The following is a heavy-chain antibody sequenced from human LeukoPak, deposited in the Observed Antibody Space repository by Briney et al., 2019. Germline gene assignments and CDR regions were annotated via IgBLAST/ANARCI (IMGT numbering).Heavy chain of an antibody. CDR2: ISYDGSNK. D-gene: IGHD3-22*01. J-gene: IGHJ4*02. CDR3: AKDQGYYDSSGYHPFDY. Sequence: GGSLRLSCAASGFTFSSYGMHWVRQAPGKGLEWVAVISYDGSNKYYADSVKGRFTISRDNSKNTLYLQMNSLRAEDTAVYYCAKDQGYYDSSGYHPFDYWGQGTLVTVSS. V-gene: IGHV3-30*18. CDR1: GFTFSSYG.